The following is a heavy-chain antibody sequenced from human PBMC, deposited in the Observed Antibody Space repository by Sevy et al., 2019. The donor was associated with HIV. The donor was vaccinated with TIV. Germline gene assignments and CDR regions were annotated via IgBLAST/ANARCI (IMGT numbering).Heavy chain of an antibody. CDR1: GFTFSNYG. J-gene: IGHJ4*02. Sequence: GGSLRLSCAASGFTFSNYGMHWVRQVPGKGLEWVTFIRYDGSDKYYAASVKGRFTISRDESKNTLYLQMDSLEAEDMAIYYCAKGLTGPGRSYFDYWGQGTLVTVSS. CDR3: AKGLTGPGRSYFDY. V-gene: IGHV3-30*02. CDR2: IRYDGSDK. D-gene: IGHD2-15*01.